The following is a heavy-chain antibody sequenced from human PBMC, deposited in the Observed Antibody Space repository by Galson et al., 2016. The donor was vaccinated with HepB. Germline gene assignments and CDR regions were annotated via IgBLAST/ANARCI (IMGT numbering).Heavy chain of an antibody. CDR2: LSFDGINK. CDR1: GFTFSDYG. CDR3: ASLRSGSYAFDI. J-gene: IGHJ3*02. V-gene: IGHV3-30*03. D-gene: IGHD3-22*01. Sequence: SLRLSCAASGFTFSDYGIHWVRQAPGKGLEWVAVLSFDGINKYYADSVKGRFTMSRDNSKNTLYLQMNSLRAEDTAVYYCASLRSGSYAFDIWGQGTMVTVSS.